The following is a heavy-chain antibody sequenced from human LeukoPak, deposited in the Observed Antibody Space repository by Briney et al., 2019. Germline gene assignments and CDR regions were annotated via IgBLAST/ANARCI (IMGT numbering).Heavy chain of an antibody. J-gene: IGHJ3*02. CDR1: EFTFSSYG. D-gene: IGHD2-15*01. CDR2: IWYDGSNK. Sequence: PGGSLRLSCAASEFTFSSYGMRWVRQAPGKGLEWVAVIWYDGSNKYYADSVKGRFPISRDNSKNTLYLQMNSLRAEDTAVYYCARERAPYCSGGSCYSGSDAFDIWGQGTMVTVPS. CDR3: ARERAPYCSGGSCYSGSDAFDI. V-gene: IGHV3-33*01.